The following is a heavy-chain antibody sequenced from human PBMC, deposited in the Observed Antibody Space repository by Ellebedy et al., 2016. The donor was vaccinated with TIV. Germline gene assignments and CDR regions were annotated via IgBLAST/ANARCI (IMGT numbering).Heavy chain of an antibody. J-gene: IGHJ6*03. CDR1: GFPFSSFW. V-gene: IGHV3-7*01. CDR2: TKEDGSEK. CDR3: ARVRSVYHYMDV. Sequence: GESLKISCAASGFPFSSFWMSWVRQAPGKGLEWVANTKEDGSEKYYVDSVRGRFTISRDNAKNSLYLQMNSLRAENTAMYYFARVRSVYHYMDVWGKGTMVTVSS. D-gene: IGHD2-8*01.